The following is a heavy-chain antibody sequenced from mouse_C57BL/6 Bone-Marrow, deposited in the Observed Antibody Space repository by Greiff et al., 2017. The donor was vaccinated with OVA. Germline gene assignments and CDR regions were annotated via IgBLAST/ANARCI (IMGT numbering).Heavy chain of an antibody. CDR2: IDPSDGYT. V-gene: IGHV1-50*01. CDR3: ARDYGSPAWFAY. J-gene: IGHJ3*01. Sequence: QVQLQQPGAELVKPGASVKLSCKASGYTFTSYWIQWVKQRPGQGLEWIGEIDPSDGYTNYNQKFKGKATVTVDTSSSTAYMQLSSLTSEDSAVYYCARDYGSPAWFAYWGQGTLVTVSA. D-gene: IGHD1-1*01. CDR1: GYTFTSYW.